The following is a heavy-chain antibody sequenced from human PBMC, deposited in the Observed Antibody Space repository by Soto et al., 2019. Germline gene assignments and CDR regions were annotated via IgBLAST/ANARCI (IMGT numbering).Heavy chain of an antibody. Sequence: XTLSLACTVSGGSLSSGRYYWSWIRQPPGEGLEWIWYIYYSGSTNYNPSLNSRVTISVDTSKNQFSLKLSYVTAADTAVYYCARMKGQLVPYYFDYWGQGTLGTVS. D-gene: IGHD6-6*01. CDR2: IYYSGST. J-gene: IGHJ4*02. CDR3: ARMKGQLVPYYFDY. V-gene: IGHV4-61*01. CDR1: GGSLSSGRYY.